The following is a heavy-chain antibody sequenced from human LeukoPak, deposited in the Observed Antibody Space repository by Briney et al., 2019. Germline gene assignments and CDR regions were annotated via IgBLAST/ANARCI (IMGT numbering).Heavy chain of an antibody. CDR1: GFTFSDYY. CDR3: AKVKEATPYFDY. J-gene: IGHJ4*02. D-gene: IGHD5-24*01. Sequence: GGSLRLSCAASGFTFSDYYMSWIRQAPGKGLEWVSYISSSSSYTNYADSVKGRFTISRDSAKNSLYLQMNSLRAEDTAVYYCAKVKEATPYFDYWGQGTLVTVSS. V-gene: IGHV3-11*06. CDR2: ISSSSSYT.